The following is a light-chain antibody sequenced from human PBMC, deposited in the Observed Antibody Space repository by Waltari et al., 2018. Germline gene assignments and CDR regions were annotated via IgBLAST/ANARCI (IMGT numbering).Light chain of an antibody. J-gene: IGLJ3*02. V-gene: IGLV7-46*01. Sequence: QAVVTQEPSLTVSPGGTVTPTCGSSSGTVTSGNYPYWFQQKPGQAPRTLIYETNKKHSWTPARFSGSLLGGRAALTLSGAQPEDEADYYCLLSYSDTRRFDGGTTLTVL. CDR2: ETN. CDR1: SGTVTSGNY. CDR3: LLSYSDTRR.